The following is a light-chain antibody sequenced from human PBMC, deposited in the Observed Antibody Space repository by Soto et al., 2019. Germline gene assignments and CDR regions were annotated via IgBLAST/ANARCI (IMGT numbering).Light chain of an antibody. CDR2: KAS. Sequence: DIQMTQSPSTLSASVGDRVTITCRASQSISSWLAWYQPKPGKAPKLLIYKASSLERGVPSRFSGSGSGTEFTLTISSLQPDDFANYYCQQYNSYSRTFGQGTKVDIK. J-gene: IGKJ1*01. CDR3: QQYNSYSRT. CDR1: QSISSW. V-gene: IGKV1-5*03.